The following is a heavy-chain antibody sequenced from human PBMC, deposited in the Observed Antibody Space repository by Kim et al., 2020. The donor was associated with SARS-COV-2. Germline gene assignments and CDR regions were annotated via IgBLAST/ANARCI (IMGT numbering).Heavy chain of an antibody. CDR1: GFTFGDYA. CDR2: ISWNSGSI. D-gene: IGHD1-26*01. J-gene: IGHJ6*02. CDR3: AKDFLLRVGATPYYYYGMDV. V-gene: IGHV3-9*01. Sequence: GGSLRLSCAASGFTFGDYAMHWVRQAPGKGLEWVSGISWNSGSIGYADSVKGRFTISRDNAKNSLYLQMNSLRAEDTALYYCAKDFLLRVGATPYYYYGMDVWGQGTTVTVSS.